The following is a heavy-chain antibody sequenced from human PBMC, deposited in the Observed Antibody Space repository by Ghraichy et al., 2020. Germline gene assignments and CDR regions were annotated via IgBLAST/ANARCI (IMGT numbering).Heavy chain of an antibody. D-gene: IGHD6-19*01. V-gene: IGHV3-15*07. Sequence: GESLNISCAGSGFTFSNAWLTWVRQAPGKGLEWVGRIKDKIDGETTDYSAPVKGRFTISRDDSKNTLYLQMNSLKTEDTAVYYCTTCSGWYGHFDHWGQGTLVTVSS. CDR1: GFTFSNAW. CDR3: TTCSGWYGHFDH. CDR2: IKDKIDGETT. J-gene: IGHJ4*02.